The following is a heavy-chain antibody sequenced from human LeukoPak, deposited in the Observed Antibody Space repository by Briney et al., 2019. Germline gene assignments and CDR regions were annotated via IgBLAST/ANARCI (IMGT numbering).Heavy chain of an antibody. D-gene: IGHD1-1*01. CDR2: ISSTGSYI. V-gene: IGHV3-21*01. CDR3: TRVAQSGPTGWFDP. J-gene: IGHJ5*02. CDR1: GFNLNSYM. Sequence: GGSLRLSCAASGFNLNSYMLNWVRQAPGKGLEWVSSISSTGSYIYYADSVKGRFTISRDNPGNVMYLQMDSLRAEDTAVYYCTRVAQSGPTGWFDPWGQGTLVTVSS.